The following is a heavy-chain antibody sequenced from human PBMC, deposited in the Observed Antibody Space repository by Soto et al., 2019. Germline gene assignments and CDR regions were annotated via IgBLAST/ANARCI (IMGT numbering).Heavy chain of an antibody. CDR3: ARVPSGSYFGLFDY. V-gene: IGHV4-59*01. CDR1: GGSISSYY. D-gene: IGHD1-26*01. J-gene: IGHJ4*02. CDR2: IYYSGST. Sequence: SETLSLTCTVSGGSISSYYWSWIRQPPGKGPEWIGYIYYSGSTNYNPSLKSRVSISVDTSKNQFSLKLSSVTAADTAVYYCARVPSGSYFGLFDYWGQGTLVTVSS.